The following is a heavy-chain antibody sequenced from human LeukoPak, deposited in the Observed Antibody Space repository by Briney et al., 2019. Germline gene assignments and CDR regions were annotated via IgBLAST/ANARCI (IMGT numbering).Heavy chain of an antibody. Sequence: SETLSLTCTVSGGSISSYYWSWIRQPPGKGLEWIGYIYYSGSTNYNPSLKSRVTISVDTSKNQFSLKLSSVTAADSAVYYCARVALNSSPDFWGQGTLVTVSS. V-gene: IGHV4-59*01. CDR2: IYYSGST. CDR3: ARVALNSSPDF. J-gene: IGHJ4*02. D-gene: IGHD5-24*01. CDR1: GGSISSYY.